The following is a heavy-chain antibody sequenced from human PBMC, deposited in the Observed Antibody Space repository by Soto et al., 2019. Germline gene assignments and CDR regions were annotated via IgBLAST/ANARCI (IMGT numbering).Heavy chain of an antibody. Sequence: GGSLRLCCTASGFTFSSFPLSWVRQAPGMGLEWVSAISGSGDGTDYADSVKGRFTISRDNSKNTLYLQMNSLRAEDTAIYYCAGPGYSSQDYWGQGALVTVSS. CDR3: AGPGYSSQDY. D-gene: IGHD5-18*01. CDR2: ISGSGDGT. CDR1: GFTFSSFP. V-gene: IGHV3-23*01. J-gene: IGHJ4*02.